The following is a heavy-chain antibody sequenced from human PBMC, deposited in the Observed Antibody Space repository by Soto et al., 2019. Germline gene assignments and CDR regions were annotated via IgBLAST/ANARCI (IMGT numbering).Heavy chain of an antibody. CDR2: IYYSGST. CDR3: ARRGSGSYSDY. Sequence: QLQLQESGPGLVKPSETLSLTCTVSGGSISSSSYYWGWIRQPPGKGLEWIGSIYYSGSTYYNPALTSRVTISVDTSKNQFSLKLSSVTAAGTAVYYCARRGSGSYSDYWGQGTLVTVSS. CDR1: GGSISSSSYY. V-gene: IGHV4-39*01. J-gene: IGHJ4*02. D-gene: IGHD3-10*01.